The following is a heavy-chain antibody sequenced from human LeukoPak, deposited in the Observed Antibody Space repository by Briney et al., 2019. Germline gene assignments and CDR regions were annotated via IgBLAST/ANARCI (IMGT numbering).Heavy chain of an antibody. J-gene: IGHJ4*02. D-gene: IGHD6-19*01. Sequence: GGSLRLSCVVSGFTVSSNYMSWVRQAPGKGLEWVSVLYSGGDTYYADSVKGRFSISRDNSKNTLYLQMNSLRAEDTAVYYCAAYSSLDYWGQGALVTVSS. CDR1: GFTVSSNY. CDR2: LYSGGDT. V-gene: IGHV3-53*01. CDR3: AAYSSLDY.